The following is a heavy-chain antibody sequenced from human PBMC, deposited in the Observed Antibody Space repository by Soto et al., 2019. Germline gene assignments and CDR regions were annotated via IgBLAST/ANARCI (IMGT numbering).Heavy chain of an antibody. J-gene: IGHJ6*02. Sequence: SETLSLTCEVSGGSVTTAGYSWSWVRQPPGKSLEWVGDLYQSGSTYYNPSLKSRVTMSVDRSKSQFSLKLTSVTGADTAVYCCARVVGGSGHYYTPHGYFGMDVWGLGTTVTVSS. V-gene: IGHV4-30-2*01. CDR3: ARVVGGSGHYYTPHGYFGMDV. D-gene: IGHD3-10*01. CDR2: LYQSGST. CDR1: GGSVTTAGYS.